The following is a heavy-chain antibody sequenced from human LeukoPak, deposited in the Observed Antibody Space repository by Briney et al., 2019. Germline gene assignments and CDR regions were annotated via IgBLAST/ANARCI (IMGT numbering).Heavy chain of an antibody. CDR2: ISGSGGST. D-gene: IGHD6-19*01. Sequence: GGSLRLSCAASGFTFSSYAMSWVRLAPGKGLEWVSTISGSGGSTYYADSVKGRFTISRDNSENMLYLQMNSLRAEDTAVYYCAKGSAAVVLDYWGQGTLVTVFS. V-gene: IGHV3-23*01. J-gene: IGHJ4*02. CDR1: GFTFSSYA. CDR3: AKGSAAVVLDY.